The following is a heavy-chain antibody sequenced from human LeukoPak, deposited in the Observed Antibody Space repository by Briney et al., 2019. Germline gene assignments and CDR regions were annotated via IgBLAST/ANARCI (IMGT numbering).Heavy chain of an antibody. CDR3: ASKDYYDSSGYPDY. J-gene: IGHJ4*02. CDR1: GFTFSSYS. CDR2: ISSSSSTI. D-gene: IGHD3-22*01. V-gene: IGHV3-48*01. Sequence: GGSLRLSCAASGFTFSSYSMHWVRQAPGKGLEWVSYISSSSSTIYYADSVKGRFTISRDNAKNSLYLQMNSLRAEDTAVYYCASKDYYDSSGYPDYWGQGTLVTVSS.